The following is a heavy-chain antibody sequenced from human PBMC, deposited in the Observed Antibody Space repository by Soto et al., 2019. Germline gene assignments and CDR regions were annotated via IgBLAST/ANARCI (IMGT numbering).Heavy chain of an antibody. Sequence: SETLSLTCTVSGGSITTGGSYWSWIRQHPGKGLEWIVNIYHSGNTYYNPPLKSRLPFSGDTSKTPSSLRVDFVMAADTAVYYCGGARFQVLYENPYFDSWGQGTRVPVSS. CDR3: GGARFQVLYENPYFDS. CDR1: GGSITTGGSY. V-gene: IGHV4-31*03. D-gene: IGHD2-2*02. CDR2: IYHSGNT. J-gene: IGHJ4*02.